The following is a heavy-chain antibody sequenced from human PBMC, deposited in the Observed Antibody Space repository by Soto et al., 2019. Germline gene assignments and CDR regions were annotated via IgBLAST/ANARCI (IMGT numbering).Heavy chain of an antibody. CDR1: GYTFTSYA. D-gene: IGHD2-2*01. Sequence: ASVKVSCKASGYTFTSYAMHWVRQAPGQRLEWMGWINAGNGNTKYSQKFQGRVTITRDTSASTAYMELSSLRSEDTAVYYCASNEKVVPAATDYYYYYMDVWGKGTTVTVSS. V-gene: IGHV1-3*01. CDR3: ASNEKVVPAATDYYYYYMDV. J-gene: IGHJ6*03. CDR2: INAGNGNT.